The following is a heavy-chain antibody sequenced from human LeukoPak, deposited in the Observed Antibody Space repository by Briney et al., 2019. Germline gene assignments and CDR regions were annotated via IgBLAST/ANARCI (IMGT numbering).Heavy chain of an antibody. Sequence: PSETLSLTCTVAGGSISSYYWSWIRQPPGKGLEWIGYIYYSGSTNYNPSLKSRVTISVDTSKNQFSLKLSSVTAADTAVYYCARENYDSSGRYYFDYWGQGTLVTVSS. D-gene: IGHD3-22*01. V-gene: IGHV4-59*01. CDR3: ARENYDSSGRYYFDY. J-gene: IGHJ4*02. CDR1: GGSISSYY. CDR2: IYYSGST.